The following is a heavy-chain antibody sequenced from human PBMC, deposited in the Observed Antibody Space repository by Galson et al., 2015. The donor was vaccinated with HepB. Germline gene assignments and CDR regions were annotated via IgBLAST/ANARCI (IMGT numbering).Heavy chain of an antibody. J-gene: IGHJ4*02. CDR1: GFTFSSYS. Sequence: SLRLSCAASGFTFSSYSMNWVRQAPGKGLEWVSYISSSSSTIYYADSVKGRFTISRDNAKNSLYLQMNSLRDEDTAVYYCARVYSGSYPNFGYWGQGTLVTVSS. CDR2: ISSSSSTI. V-gene: IGHV3-48*02. D-gene: IGHD1-26*01. CDR3: ARVYSGSYPNFGY.